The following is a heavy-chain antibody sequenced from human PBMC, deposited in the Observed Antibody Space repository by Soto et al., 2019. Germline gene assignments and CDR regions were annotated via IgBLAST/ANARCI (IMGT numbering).Heavy chain of an antibody. Sequence: SETLSLTCAVYGGSFSGYYWSWIRQPPGKGLEWMGESNHSGSTYYNPSLKSRVTISVDTSKNQFSLKLSSVTAADTAVYYCARMKDDYWGQGTLVTVSS. CDR1: GGSFSGYY. J-gene: IGHJ4*02. CDR2: SNHSGST. V-gene: IGHV4-34*01. CDR3: ARMKDDY.